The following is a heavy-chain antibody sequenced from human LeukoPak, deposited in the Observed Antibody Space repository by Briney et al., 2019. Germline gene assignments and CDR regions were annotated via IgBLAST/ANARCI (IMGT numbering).Heavy chain of an antibody. CDR3: ARGGGVDSSGWPLSDY. J-gene: IGHJ4*02. Sequence: ASVKVSCKAPGYTFTSYGISWVRQAPGQGLEWMGWISAYNGNTNYAQKLQGRVTMTTDTSTSTAYMELRSLRSDDTAVYYCARGGGVDSSGWPLSDYWGQGTLVTVSS. CDR1: GYTFTSYG. V-gene: IGHV1-18*01. CDR2: ISAYNGNT. D-gene: IGHD6-19*01.